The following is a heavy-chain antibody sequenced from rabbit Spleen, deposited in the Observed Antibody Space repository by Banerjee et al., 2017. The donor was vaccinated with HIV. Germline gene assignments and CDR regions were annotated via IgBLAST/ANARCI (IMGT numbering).Heavy chain of an antibody. CDR1: GVSFSSSSY. J-gene: IGHJ4*01. CDR3: VRARPYPFVL. CDR2: IYADYGST. V-gene: IGHV1S40*01. D-gene: IGHD1-1*01. Sequence: QSLEESGGDLVKPGASLTLTCTASGVSFSSSSYICWVRQAPGKGLELIACIYADYGSTDYASWAKGRFTISSHDAQNTLYLQLNSLTVADTATYFCVRARPYPFVLWGQGTLVTVS.